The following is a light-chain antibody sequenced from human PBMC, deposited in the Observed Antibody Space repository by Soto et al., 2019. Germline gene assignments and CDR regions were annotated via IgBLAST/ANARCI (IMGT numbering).Light chain of an antibody. V-gene: IGLV1-36*01. CDR2: YDD. CDR3: AAWDDSLNGYV. CDR1: TSNVGDNA. Sequence: QSVLTQPPSVSEAPRQRVTISCSGSTSNVGDNAVNWYQHLPGKAPKLLIYYDDLLPSGVSDRFSGSKSGTSASLAISGLQSEDEADYFCAAWDDSLNGYVFGNGTKLTVL. J-gene: IGLJ1*01.